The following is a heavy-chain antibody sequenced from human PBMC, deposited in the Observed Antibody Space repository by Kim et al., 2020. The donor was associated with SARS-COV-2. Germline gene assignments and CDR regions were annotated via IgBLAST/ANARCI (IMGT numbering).Heavy chain of an antibody. Sequence: VRRRFTISRDISKNTVYLQMNSLRVEDTAVYYCASGYCRDGSCDTRHGMDVWGQGTAVTVSS. CDR3: ASGYCRDGSCDTRHGMDV. D-gene: IGHD2-15*01. V-gene: IGHV3-53*01. J-gene: IGHJ6*02.